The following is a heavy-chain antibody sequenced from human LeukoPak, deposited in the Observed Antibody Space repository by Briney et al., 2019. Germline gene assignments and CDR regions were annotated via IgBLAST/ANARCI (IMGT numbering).Heavy chain of an antibody. D-gene: IGHD3-10*01. J-gene: IGHJ3*02. CDR3: AMDGDGSGSSWRDAFDI. Sequence: ASVKVSCKASGGTFSSYAISWVRQAPGQGLEWMGRIIPILGIANYAQKFQGRVTITADKSTSTAYMELSSLRSEDTAVYYCAMDGDGSGSSWRDAFDIWGQGTMVTVSS. CDR2: IIPILGIA. V-gene: IGHV1-69*04. CDR1: GGTFSSYA.